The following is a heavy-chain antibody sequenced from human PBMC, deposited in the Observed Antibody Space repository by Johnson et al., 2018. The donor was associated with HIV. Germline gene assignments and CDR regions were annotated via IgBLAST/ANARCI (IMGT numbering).Heavy chain of an antibody. J-gene: IGHJ3*02. V-gene: IGHV3-25*05. Sequence: VQLVESGGGLAKPAWSPRLSCAASHFIFSNYYMNYVRQAPGNGLELVGQVNPNGDSTYLIDSGKDRFNISRDNAKNTLHLQMNSLRAEDTAVYYCSRESLSWELPDAFEIWGQGTMVTVS. CDR3: SRESLSWELPDAFEI. CDR2: NPNGDST. CDR1: HFIFSNYY. D-gene: IGHD1-26*01.